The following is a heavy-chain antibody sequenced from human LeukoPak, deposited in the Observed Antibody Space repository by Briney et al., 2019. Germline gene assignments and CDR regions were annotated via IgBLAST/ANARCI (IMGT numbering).Heavy chain of an antibody. Sequence: SQTLSLTCAISGDSVSSNVAAWNWIRQSPSRGLEWLGRTYYRSKWYNDYAESMKSRITINADTSKNQFSLHLNSVTPEDTAVYYCARDSGSGDDHIDYWGQGTLVTVSS. CDR1: GDSVSSNVAA. CDR2: TYYRSKWYN. CDR3: ARDSGSGDDHIDY. V-gene: IGHV6-1*01. D-gene: IGHD5-12*01. J-gene: IGHJ4*02.